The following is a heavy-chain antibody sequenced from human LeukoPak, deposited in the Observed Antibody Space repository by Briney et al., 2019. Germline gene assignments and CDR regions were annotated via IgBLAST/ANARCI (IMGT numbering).Heavy chain of an antibody. CDR1: GFTFSSYG. Sequence: GGSLRLSCTASGFTFSSYGMSWVRQAPGKGLEWVSVISGSGGSTYYAASVKGRFTVSRDNSKNTLYLQMNSLRAEDTAVYYCAKDSRGYQDYFDYWGQGNLVTVSS. J-gene: IGHJ4*02. V-gene: IGHV3-23*01. CDR2: ISGSGGST. D-gene: IGHD3-22*01. CDR3: AKDSRGYQDYFDY.